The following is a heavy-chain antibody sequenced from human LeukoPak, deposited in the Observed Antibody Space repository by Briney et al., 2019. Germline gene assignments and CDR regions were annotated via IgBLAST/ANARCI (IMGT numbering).Heavy chain of an antibody. V-gene: IGHV3-74*01. Sequence: GGSLRLSCAASGFTFSSYWMHWVRQAPGKGLVWVSRINTDGSSTNYADSVKGRFTISRDSSKNTLYLQMNSLRAEDTAVYYCAKDLRSSADSKMGAADYWGQGTLVTVSS. CDR3: AKDLRSSADSKMGAADY. J-gene: IGHJ4*02. D-gene: IGHD1-26*01. CDR1: GFTFSSYW. CDR2: INTDGSST.